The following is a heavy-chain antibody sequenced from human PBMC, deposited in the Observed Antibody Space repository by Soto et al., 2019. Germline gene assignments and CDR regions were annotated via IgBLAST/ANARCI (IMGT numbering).Heavy chain of an antibody. CDR1: GDSISCGGSY. D-gene: IGHD1-26*01. J-gene: IGHJ6*02. CDR2: TYYIGSP. V-gene: IGHV4-31*03. Sequence: PSETLSLTCTVSGDSISCGGSYWTWIRQHPGKGLEWIGYTYYIGSPYYNPSLQSRVTISVDTSKNQVSLKLSSVTAADTAVYYCARAGGTVAAINFFGLDVWGQGTTVTVSS. CDR3: ARAGGTVAAINFFGLDV.